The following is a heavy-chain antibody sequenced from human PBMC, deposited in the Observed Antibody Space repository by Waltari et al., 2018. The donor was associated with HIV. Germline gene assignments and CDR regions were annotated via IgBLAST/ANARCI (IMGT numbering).Heavy chain of an antibody. J-gene: IGHJ4*02. CDR3: ARQRHSSGWYDY. CDR1: AGSISSSSYY. CDR2: IYYSGST. V-gene: IGHV4-39*01. D-gene: IGHD6-19*01. Sequence: QLQLQESGPGLVKPSETLSLTCTVSAGSISSSSYYWGWIRQPPGKGLEWLGSIYYSGSTYYNPSLKSRVTISVDTSKNQFSLKLSSVTAADTAVYYCARQRHSSGWYDYWGQGTLVTVSS.